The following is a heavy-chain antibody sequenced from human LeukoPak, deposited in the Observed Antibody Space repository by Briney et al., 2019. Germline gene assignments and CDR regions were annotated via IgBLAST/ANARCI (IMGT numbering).Heavy chain of an antibody. CDR1: GFTFSSYW. D-gene: IGHD1-1*01. CDR2: IKQDGSDK. V-gene: IGHV3-7*03. Sequence: GGSLRLSCAASGFTFSSYWMSWVRQAPGKGLEWVANIKQDGSDKYYVDSVKGRFTISRDNSKNTLYLQMNSLRAEDTAVYYCARDLRGRLNYYYYMDVWGKGTTVTVSS. CDR3: ARDLRGRLNYYYYMDV. J-gene: IGHJ6*03.